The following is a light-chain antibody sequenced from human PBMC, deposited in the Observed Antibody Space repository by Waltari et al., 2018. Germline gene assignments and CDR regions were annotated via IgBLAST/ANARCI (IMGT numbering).Light chain of an antibody. CDR3: AAWDDRMNGHWV. V-gene: IGLV1-44*01. CDR2: RND. J-gene: IGLJ3*02. Sequence: QSVLTQSPSASGTPGQRVTISCSGSSSNIGDNVVNWYQQLPGKAPKLLIYRNDQRPSGVPARFSASKSGTSASLAISGLQSEDEADYYCAAWDDRMNGHWVFGGGTKVTVL. CDR1: SSNIGDNV.